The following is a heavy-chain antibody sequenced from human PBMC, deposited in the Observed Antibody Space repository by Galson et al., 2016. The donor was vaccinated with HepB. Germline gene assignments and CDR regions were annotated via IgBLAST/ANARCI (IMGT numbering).Heavy chain of an antibody. CDR2: FSGVGDRI. CDR3: AKGQAQESRLDS. D-gene: IGHD2-2*01. V-gene: IGHV3-23*01. CDR1: GFTFSNYA. Sequence: SLRLSCAASGFTFSNYAMFWFRQAPGRGLEWVSGFSGVGDRIFYADSVQGRFTISRDNSKNTLFLEMNSLRAEDSAVYFCAKGQAQESRLDSWGQGTLVTVSS. J-gene: IGHJ4*02.